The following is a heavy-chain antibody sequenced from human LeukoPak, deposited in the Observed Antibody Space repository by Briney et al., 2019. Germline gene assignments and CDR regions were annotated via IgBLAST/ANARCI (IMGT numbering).Heavy chain of an antibody. CDR3: ARIAVAQTVYFDY. D-gene: IGHD6-19*01. CDR1: GFTFSSYW. J-gene: IGHJ4*02. CDR2: INSDGSST. V-gene: IGHV3-74*01. Sequence: GGSLRLSCAASGFTFSSYWMHCVRQAPGKGLGWVSRINSDGSSTSYADSVKGRFTISRDNAKNTLYLQMNSLRAEDTAVYYCARIAVAQTVYFDYWGQGTLVTVSS.